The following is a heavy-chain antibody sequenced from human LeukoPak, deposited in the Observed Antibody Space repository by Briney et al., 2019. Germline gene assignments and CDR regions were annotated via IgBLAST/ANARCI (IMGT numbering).Heavy chain of an antibody. V-gene: IGHV3-9*01. Sequence: GRSLRLSCAASGFTFDDYAMHWVRQAPGKGLEWVSGISWNSGSIGYADSVKGRFTISRDNAKNSLYLQMNSLRAEDTALYYCAKWAVTTGFDYWGQGTLVTVSS. D-gene: IGHD4-17*01. CDR2: ISWNSGSI. CDR1: GFTFDDYA. J-gene: IGHJ4*02. CDR3: AKWAVTTGFDY.